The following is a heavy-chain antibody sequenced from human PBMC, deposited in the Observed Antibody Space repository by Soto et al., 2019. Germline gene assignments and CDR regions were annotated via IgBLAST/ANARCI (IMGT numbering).Heavy chain of an antibody. J-gene: IGHJ3*02. Sequence: GGSLRLSCAASGFTFSSYAMHWVRQAPGKGLEWVAVISYDGSNKYYADSVKGRFTISRDNSKNTLYLQMNSLRAEDTAVYYCARPKYSSGEGGYAFDIWGQGTMVTVSS. CDR2: ISYDGSNK. CDR1: GFTFSSYA. D-gene: IGHD6-19*01. V-gene: IGHV3-30-3*01. CDR3: ARPKYSSGEGGYAFDI.